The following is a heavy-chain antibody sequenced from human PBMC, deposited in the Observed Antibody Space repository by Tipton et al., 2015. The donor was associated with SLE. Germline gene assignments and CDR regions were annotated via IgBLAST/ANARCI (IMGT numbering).Heavy chain of an antibody. J-gene: IGHJ6*02. Sequence: GSLRLSCAASGFTFSSYWMSWVRQAPGKGLEWVANIKQDGSEKYYVDSVKGRFTISRDNAKNSLYLQMNSLRAEDTAVYYCARDPAVYYYYGMDVWGQGTTVTVSS. CDR1: GFTFSSYW. CDR3: ARDPAVYYYYGMDV. CDR2: IKQDGSEK. V-gene: IGHV3-7*01.